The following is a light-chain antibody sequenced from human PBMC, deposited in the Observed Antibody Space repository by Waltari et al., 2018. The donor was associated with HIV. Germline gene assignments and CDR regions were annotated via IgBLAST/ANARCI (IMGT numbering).Light chain of an antibody. Sequence: QSALTQSASVSGSPGQSLTLSCTGSSRDVGSYNLVSWYQHHPGNAPKVMIYEVCKRPSEVSTRFSGSKSGNTASLTISGLQAEDEADYYGCSYAGSSTFWGFGGGTKLTVL. V-gene: IGLV2-23*02. CDR2: EVC. CDR1: SRDVGSYNL. CDR3: CSYAGSSTFWG. J-gene: IGLJ3*02.